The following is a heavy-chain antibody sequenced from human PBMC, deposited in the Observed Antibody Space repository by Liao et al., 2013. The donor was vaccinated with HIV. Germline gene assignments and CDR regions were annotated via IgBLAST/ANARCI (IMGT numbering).Heavy chain of an antibody. CDR1: GGSINSYY. V-gene: IGHV4-59*01. D-gene: IGHD6-19*01. CDR2: IYYSGNT. J-gene: IGHJ6*03. CDR3: ARLWGXGYGWYPGYYYYMDV. Sequence: QVQLQESGPGLVKPSETLSLMCTVSGGSINSYYWSWIRQPPGKGLEWIGHIYYSGNTNYNPSLKSRVTISVDTSKNQFSLKLNSVTAADTAVYYCARLWGXGYGWYPGYYYYMDVWGKGTTVTVSS.